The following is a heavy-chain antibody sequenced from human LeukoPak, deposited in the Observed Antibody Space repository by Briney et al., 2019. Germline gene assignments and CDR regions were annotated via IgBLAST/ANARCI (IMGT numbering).Heavy chain of an antibody. CDR2: INTDGSVT. CDR1: GITVSTFW. V-gene: IGHV3-74*01. D-gene: IGHD1-26*01. CDR3: VTDRYSDSAFGD. Sequence: GGSLGLSCAASGITVSTFWMHWVRHAPGEGLVWVSRINTDGSVTNYADSVEGRFTISRDNAKNMLYLQMNDLRAEDTAVYYCVTDRYSDSAFGDWGQGTLVTVSS. J-gene: IGHJ4*02.